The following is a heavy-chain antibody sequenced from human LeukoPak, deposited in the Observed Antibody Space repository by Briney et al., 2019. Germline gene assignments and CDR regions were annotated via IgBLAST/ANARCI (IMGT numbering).Heavy chain of an antibody. V-gene: IGHV4-39*07. CDR3: ARWQGAAAGTVYWYFDP. CDR2: IYYSGST. CDR1: GGSISSSSYY. Sequence: PSETLSLTCTVSGGSISSSSYYWGWIRQPPGKGLEWIGSIYYSGSTNYNPSLKSRLTMSVDTSKNQFSLKLSSVTAADTAVYYCARWQGAAAGTVYWYFDPWGRGTLVTVSS. J-gene: IGHJ2*01. D-gene: IGHD6-13*01.